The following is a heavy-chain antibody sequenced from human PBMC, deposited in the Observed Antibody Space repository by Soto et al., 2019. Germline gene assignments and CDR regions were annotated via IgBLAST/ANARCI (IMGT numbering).Heavy chain of an antibody. CDR1: GYTFTSYG. V-gene: IGHV1-18*04. CDR2: ISAYNGNT. Sequence: GASVKVSCKASGYTFTSYGISWVRQAPGQGLEWMGWISAYNGNTNYAQKLQGRVTMTTDTSTSTAYMELRSLRSDDTAVYYCASSSYPGHLSWGMDVWGQGTTVTVSS. J-gene: IGHJ6*02. D-gene: IGHD6-6*01. CDR3: ASSSYPGHLSWGMDV.